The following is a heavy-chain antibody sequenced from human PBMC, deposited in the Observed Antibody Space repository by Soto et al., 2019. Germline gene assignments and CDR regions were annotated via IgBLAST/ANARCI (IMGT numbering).Heavy chain of an antibody. CDR2: TYYRSKWYN. Sequence: SQTLSLPCALSGDSVSSNSAAWNWIRQSPSRGLEWLGRTYYRSKWYNDYAVSVKSRITINPDTSKNQFSLQLNSVTPEDTAVYYRARAIVGATTAYYYYYGMDVWGQGTTVTVSS. CDR1: GDSVSSNSAA. D-gene: IGHD1-26*01. V-gene: IGHV6-1*01. J-gene: IGHJ6*02. CDR3: ARAIVGATTAYYYYYGMDV.